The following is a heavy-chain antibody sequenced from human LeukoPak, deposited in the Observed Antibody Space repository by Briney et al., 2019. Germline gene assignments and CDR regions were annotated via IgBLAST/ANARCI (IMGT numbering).Heavy chain of an antibody. D-gene: IGHD5-12*01. CDR1: GVIFSNYW. J-gene: IGHJ6*03. CDR2: INRDGSST. CDR3: AKGGGYEAQYYYYYLDV. V-gene: IGHV3-74*01. Sequence: GGSLRLSCAASGVIFSNYWMHWVRHTPGKGLVWVSRINRDGSSTSYADSVKGRFTISRDNSKNTLYLQMKSLRAEDTAVYYCAKGGGYEAQYYYYYLDVWGKGTTVTISS.